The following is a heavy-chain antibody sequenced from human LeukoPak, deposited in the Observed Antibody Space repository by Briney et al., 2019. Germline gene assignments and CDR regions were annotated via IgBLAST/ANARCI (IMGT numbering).Heavy chain of an antibody. CDR2: ISSSGSV. V-gene: IGHV4-4*09. D-gene: IGHD5-12*01. J-gene: IGHJ4*02. CDR1: RGSISGSIRSYY. CDR3: ARIPLGYSGAYYFDY. Sequence: SETLSLTCTVSRGSISGSIRSYYWSWLRQPPGKGLEWFGYISSSGSVNDNPSLRSRVTISVDTSKNQFFLNLSSVSAADTAVYYCARIPLGYSGAYYFDYWGQGTLVTVSP.